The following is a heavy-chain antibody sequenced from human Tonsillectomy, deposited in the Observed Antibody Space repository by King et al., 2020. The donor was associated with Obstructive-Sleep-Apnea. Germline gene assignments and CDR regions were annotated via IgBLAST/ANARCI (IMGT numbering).Heavy chain of an antibody. CDR1: GFTFSSNA. CDR3: AKMSPHILTGYSH. Sequence: VQLVASGGVLEQPGGSLRLSCAASGFTFSSNAMSWVRQVPGKGLEWVSAISGIGGSTNYSDSVKGRFTISRDNSKNTLYLQMNSLRAEDTAVYYCAKMSPHILTGYSHWGQGTLVTVSS. D-gene: IGHD3-9*01. V-gene: IGHV3-23*04. CDR2: ISGIGGST. J-gene: IGHJ4*02.